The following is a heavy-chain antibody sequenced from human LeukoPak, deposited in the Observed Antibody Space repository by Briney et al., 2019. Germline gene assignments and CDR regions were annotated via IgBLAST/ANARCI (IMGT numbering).Heavy chain of an antibody. J-gene: IGHJ5*02. CDR1: GGTFSSYA. Sequence: SVKVSCKASGGTFSSYAISWVRQAPGQGLEWMGGIIPIFGTANYAQKFQGRVTITADESTSTAYMELSSLRSEDTAVYYCARDIGRYTLTYRFDPWGQGTLVTVSS. D-gene: IGHD1-14*01. CDR2: IIPIFGTA. V-gene: IGHV1-69*13. CDR3: ARDIGRYTLTYRFDP.